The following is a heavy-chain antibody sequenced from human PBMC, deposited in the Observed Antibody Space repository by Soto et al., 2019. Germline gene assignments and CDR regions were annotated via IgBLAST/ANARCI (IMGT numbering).Heavy chain of an antibody. CDR3: TKGYYGSGSSYFHY. Sequence: EVQWVESGGGLVQPGGSLRLSCAASGFTVAESAMHWVRQAPGKGLEWVSGISWNSRSIDYADSVKGRFTISRDNAKNSLFLQMNSLTPEDTALSYCTKGYYGSGSSYFHYWSRGALVTVSS. D-gene: IGHD3-10*01. CDR1: GFTVAESA. V-gene: IGHV3-9*01. J-gene: IGHJ4*02. CDR2: ISWNSRSI.